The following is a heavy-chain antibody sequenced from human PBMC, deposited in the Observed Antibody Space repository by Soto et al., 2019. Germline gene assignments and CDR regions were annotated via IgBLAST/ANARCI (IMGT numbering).Heavy chain of an antibody. CDR2: IFWNDDR. CDR3: GYRVVEHAHKDYYFDF. J-gene: IGHJ4*02. V-gene: IGHV2-5*01. D-gene: IGHD3-16*01. CDR1: GFSLSSSGVG. Sequence: QITLKKSGPPLVRPTETLTLTCTFSGFSLSSSGVGVGWIRQPPGKAPEWLALIFWNDDRRYSPSLRGRLTITKDTPNNQVVLTLPNVDHVDTDTYHCGYRVVEHAHKDYYFDFWSPGTLVTVSS.